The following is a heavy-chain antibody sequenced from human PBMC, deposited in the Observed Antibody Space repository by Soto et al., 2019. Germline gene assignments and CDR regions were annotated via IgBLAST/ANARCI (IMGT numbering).Heavy chain of an antibody. V-gene: IGHV2-5*02. CDR3: AHLDDYGDYLNWFDP. J-gene: IGHJ5*02. CDR2: IYWDDDK. CDR1: GFSLSTSGVG. D-gene: IGHD4-17*01. Sequence: QITLKESGPTLVKPTQTLTLTCTFSGFSLSTSGVGVGWIRQPPGKALEWLALIYWDDDKRYSPSLKSRLTITKYTSKNQVVLTMTNMDPVDTATYYCAHLDDYGDYLNWFDPWGQGTLVTVSS.